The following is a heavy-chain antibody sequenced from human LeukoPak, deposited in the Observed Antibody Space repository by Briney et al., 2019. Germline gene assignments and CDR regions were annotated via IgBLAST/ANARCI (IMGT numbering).Heavy chain of an antibody. CDR2: INPNSGGT. V-gene: IGHV1-2*02. J-gene: IGHJ4*02. Sequence: ASVKVSCKASGYTSTGYYMHWVRQAPGQGLEWMGWINPNSGGTNYAQKFQGRVTMTRDTSISTAYMELSRLRSDDTAVYYCARSRDGHYEHFDYWGQGTLVTVSS. CDR1: GYTSTGYY. CDR3: ARSRDGHYEHFDY. D-gene: IGHD5-24*01.